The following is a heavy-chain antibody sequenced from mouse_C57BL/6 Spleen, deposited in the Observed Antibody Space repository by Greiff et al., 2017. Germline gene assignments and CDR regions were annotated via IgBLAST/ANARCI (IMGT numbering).Heavy chain of an antibody. J-gene: IGHJ2*01. CDR2: IYPSDSET. CDR3: ARGGGFQSFDY. V-gene: IGHV1-61*01. Sequence: KQRPGQGLEWIGNIYPSDSETHYNQKFKDKATLTVDKSSSTAYMQLSSLTSEDSAVYYCARGGGFQSFDYWGQGTTLTVSS.